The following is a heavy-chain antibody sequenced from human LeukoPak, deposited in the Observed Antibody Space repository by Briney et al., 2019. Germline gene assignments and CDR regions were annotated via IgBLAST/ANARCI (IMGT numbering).Heavy chain of an antibody. D-gene: IGHD3-22*01. CDR3: ARGFSALHVSGSAANFYMDV. CDR2: ISSRSDYI. V-gene: IGHV3-21*01. Sequence: PGGSLRLSCAASGFTFNTYDMNWARQAPGKGLEWVSSISSRSDYIFYADSMKGRFTISRDNAKNSLYLQMNSLRAEDTAVYYCARGFSALHVSGSAANFYMDVWGKGTTVTISS. J-gene: IGHJ6*03. CDR1: GFTFNTYD.